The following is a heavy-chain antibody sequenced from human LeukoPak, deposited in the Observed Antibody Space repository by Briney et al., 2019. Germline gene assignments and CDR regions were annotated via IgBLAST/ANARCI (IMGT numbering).Heavy chain of an antibody. Sequence: PGGSLRLSCAASGLTFRSYWMTWVRQAPGKGLEWVANIKEDGSGKYYVDSVKGRFTISRDNAKNSLYLQMNSLRAEDTAVYYCARDTGSSGGSCYSFYDYWGQGTLVTVSS. CDR1: GLTFRSYW. CDR2: IKEDGSGK. V-gene: IGHV3-7*01. D-gene: IGHD2-15*01. J-gene: IGHJ4*02. CDR3: ARDTGSSGGSCYSFYDY.